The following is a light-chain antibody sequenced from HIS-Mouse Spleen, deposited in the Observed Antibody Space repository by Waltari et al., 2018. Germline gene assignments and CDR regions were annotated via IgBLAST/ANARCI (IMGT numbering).Light chain of an antibody. Sequence: DIVMTQSPLSLPVTPRERASISSRSSQRRLHSNGYKYWDWYLQEAGQSPRLLFYLGSNRAPGVPDRFSGSGSGTDFTLKISRVEDDDGGVYYCMQALQTPPYSFGQGTKLEIK. CDR3: MQALQTPPYS. CDR2: LGS. CDR1: QRRLHSNGYKY. J-gene: IGKJ2*01. V-gene: IGKV2-28*01.